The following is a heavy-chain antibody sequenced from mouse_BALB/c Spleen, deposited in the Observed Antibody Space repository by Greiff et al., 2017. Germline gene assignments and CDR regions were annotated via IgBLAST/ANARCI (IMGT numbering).Heavy chain of an antibody. Sequence: VMLVESGPGLVAPSQSLSITCTVSGFSLTSYGVHWVRPPPGKGLEWLGVIWAGGSTNYNSALMSRLSISKDNSKSQVFLKMNSLRTDDTAMYYCARELTGTRFAYWGQGTLVTVSA. CDR3: ARELTGTRFAY. V-gene: IGHV2-9*02. D-gene: IGHD4-1*01. CDR2: IWAGGST. J-gene: IGHJ3*01. CDR1: GFSLTSYG.